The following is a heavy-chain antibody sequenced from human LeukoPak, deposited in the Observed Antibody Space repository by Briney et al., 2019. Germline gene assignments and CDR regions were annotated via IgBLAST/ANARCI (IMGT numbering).Heavy chain of an antibody. CDR3: ARDYALGSSSSGGPMAN. J-gene: IGHJ4*02. Sequence: GGSLRLSCAASGFTFDDYGMSWVRQAPGKGLEWVANIKQDGSKKYYVDSVKGRFTISRDNAKNSLYLQMNSLRDDDTAVYYGARDYALGSSSSGGPMANWGQGTLVTVSS. V-gene: IGHV3-7*01. CDR2: IKQDGSKK. CDR1: GFTFDDYG. D-gene: IGHD1-26*01.